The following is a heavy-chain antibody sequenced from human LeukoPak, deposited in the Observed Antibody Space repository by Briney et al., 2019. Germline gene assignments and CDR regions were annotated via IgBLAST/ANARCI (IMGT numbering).Heavy chain of an antibody. Sequence: GSSVKVSCKASGGTFSSYAISWVRQAPGQGLEWVGRIIPILGIANYAQKFQGRVTITADKSTSTAYMELSSLRSEDTAVYYCASAGMPYYYYGMDVWGQGTTVTVSS. D-gene: IGHD1-26*01. CDR2: IIPILGIA. CDR1: GGTFSSYA. J-gene: IGHJ6*02. V-gene: IGHV1-69*04. CDR3: ASAGMPYYYYGMDV.